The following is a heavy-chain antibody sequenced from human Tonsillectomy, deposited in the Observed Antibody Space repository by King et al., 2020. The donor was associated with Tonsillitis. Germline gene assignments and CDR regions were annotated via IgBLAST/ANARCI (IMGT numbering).Heavy chain of an antibody. CDR2: ISRSGRII. J-gene: IGHJ4*02. Sequence: VQLVESGGGLVQPGGSLRLSCAASGFTFSSYEMNWVRQAPGKGLEWVSYISRSGRIIYYADSVKGRFTISRDNAKNSLYLQMHSLRAEDTAVYYCARDPIVGANFDYWGQGTLVTVAT. D-gene: IGHD1-26*01. V-gene: IGHV3-48*03. CDR1: GFTFSSYE. CDR3: ARDPIVGANFDY.